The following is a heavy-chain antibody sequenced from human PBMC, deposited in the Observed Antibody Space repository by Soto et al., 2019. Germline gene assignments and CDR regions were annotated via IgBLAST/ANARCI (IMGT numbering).Heavy chain of an antibody. Sequence: GGSLRLSCAASGFTFSSYWMHWVRQAPGKGLVWVSRINSDGSSTSYADSVKGRFTISRDNAKNTLYLQMNSLRAEDTAVYYCARSQNSGSYQDYWGQGTLVTVSS. D-gene: IGHD3-10*01. J-gene: IGHJ4*02. V-gene: IGHV3-74*01. CDR3: ARSQNSGSYQDY. CDR1: GFTFSSYW. CDR2: INSDGSST.